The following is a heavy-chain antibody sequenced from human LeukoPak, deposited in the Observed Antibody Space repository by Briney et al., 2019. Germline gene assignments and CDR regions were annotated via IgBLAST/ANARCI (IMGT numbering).Heavy chain of an antibody. V-gene: IGHV6-1*01. CDR3: AGGIAAAGLPN. Sequence: SQTLSLTCVISGDSVSSNSAAWSWIRQSPSRGLEWLGRTYYRTKWSNDYAVSVKSRITINPDTSKNQFSLQLNSVTPEDTAVYYCAGGIAAAGLPNWGQGTLVTVSS. CDR2: TYYRTKWSN. CDR1: GDSVSSNSAA. J-gene: IGHJ4*02. D-gene: IGHD6-13*01.